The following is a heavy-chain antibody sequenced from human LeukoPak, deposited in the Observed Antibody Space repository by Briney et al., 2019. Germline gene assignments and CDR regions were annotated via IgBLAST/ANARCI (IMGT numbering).Heavy chain of an antibody. Sequence: SVRVSCKASGYTFTVYYMHWVRQAPGQGREWMGGIIPTFGTANYAQKFQGRVTITADESTSTAYMELSSLRSEDTAVYYCARDLNSGYAYFDYWGQGTLVTVSS. J-gene: IGHJ4*02. CDR2: IIPTFGTA. CDR3: ARDLNSGYAYFDY. CDR1: GYTFTVYY. V-gene: IGHV1-69*13. D-gene: IGHD5-12*01.